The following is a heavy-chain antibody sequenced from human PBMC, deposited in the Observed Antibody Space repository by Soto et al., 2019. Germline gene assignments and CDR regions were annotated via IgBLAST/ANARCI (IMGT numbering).Heavy chain of an antibody. CDR1: GFTLTSYD. D-gene: IGHD6-25*01. V-gene: IGHV3-48*02. CDR2: ISTGRTAI. J-gene: IGHJ4*02. CDR3: ARVSARHFDF. Sequence: SLRLSCAASGFTLTSYDMTWVRQAPGKGLEWISHISTGRTAIYYADSVKGRFTISRDHAENSLFLHMHSLRDEDTAVYYCARVSARHFDFWGRGTLVTAPQ.